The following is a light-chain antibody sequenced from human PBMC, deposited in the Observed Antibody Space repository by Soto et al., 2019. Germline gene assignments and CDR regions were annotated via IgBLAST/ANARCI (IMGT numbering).Light chain of an antibody. Sequence: ESALTQSPGTLALFSGEVSTLSCSPSQSVSRHYLAWYQQKPGQAPRLRSDGASTRATGIPDRFTGGGSGTDFSLTSRRLEPEDFALYYCQQYVGSPITFGQGTKVDIK. CDR2: GAS. CDR1: QSVSRHY. CDR3: QQYVGSPIT. V-gene: IGKV3-20*01. J-gene: IGKJ1*01.